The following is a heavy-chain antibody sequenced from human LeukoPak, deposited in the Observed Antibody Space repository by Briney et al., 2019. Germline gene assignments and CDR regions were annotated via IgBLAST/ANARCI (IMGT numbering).Heavy chain of an antibody. D-gene: IGHD2-2*01. V-gene: IGHV1-18*01. Sequence: ASEKVSCKASGYTFPRYGIRGVRQAPGQGLEGMGWISAYNGNTNYAQKLQGRVTMTTHTSTSTAYMAQSSLSSDDTPVYYCARLTSCWYQDWYFELWGRSTVVTVST. J-gene: IGHJ2*01. CDR1: GYTFPRYG. CDR2: ISAYNGNT. CDR3: ARLTSCWYQDWYFEL.